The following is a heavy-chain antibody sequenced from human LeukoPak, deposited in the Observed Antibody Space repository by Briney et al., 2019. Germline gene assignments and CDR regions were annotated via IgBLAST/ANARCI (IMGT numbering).Heavy chain of an antibody. V-gene: IGHV1-18*01. J-gene: IGHJ6*02. Sequence: GASVKVSCKASGYTFTSYGISWVRQAPGQGLEWMGWISAYNGNTNYAQKLQGRVTMTTDTSTSTAYMELRSLRSDDTAVYYCARGLWWLVQHHYYYGMDVWGQGTTVTVSS. CDR2: ISAYNGNT. D-gene: IGHD6-19*01. CDR3: ARGLWWLVQHHYYYGMDV. CDR1: GYTFTSYG.